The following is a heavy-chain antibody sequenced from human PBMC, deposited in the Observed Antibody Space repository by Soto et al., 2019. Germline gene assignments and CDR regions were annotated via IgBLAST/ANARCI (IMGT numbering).Heavy chain of an antibody. CDR2: INPNSGTT. J-gene: IGHJ6*04. CDR3: ARVPRGVYYGMDV. Sequence: QVQLVQSGAEVKKPGASVKVSCKASGYTFTDYYMHWVRQAPGQRLEWMGWINPNSGTTNYAQKFQGWVTMTRDTSITTVYMEVSRLRSDDTAVYYCARVPRGVYYGMDVWGKGTKVTVSS. V-gene: IGHV1-2*04. D-gene: IGHD3-10*01. CDR1: GYTFTDYY.